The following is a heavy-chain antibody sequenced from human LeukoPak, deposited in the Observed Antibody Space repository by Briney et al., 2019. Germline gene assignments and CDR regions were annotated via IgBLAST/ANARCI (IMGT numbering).Heavy chain of an antibody. Sequence: PGGSLRLSCAASGFTFSSYWMNWVRQTPGKGLVSVSRINSDGSSTSYADSVKGRFTISRDNAKNTLYLQMNSLRAEDTAVYYCASWYGGNDYWGQGTLVTVSS. CDR3: ASWYGGNDY. J-gene: IGHJ4*02. D-gene: IGHD6-13*01. CDR2: INSDGSST. V-gene: IGHV3-74*01. CDR1: GFTFSSYW.